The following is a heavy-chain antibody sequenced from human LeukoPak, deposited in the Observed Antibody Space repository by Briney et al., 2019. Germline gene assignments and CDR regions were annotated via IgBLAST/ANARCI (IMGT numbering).Heavy chain of an antibody. J-gene: IGHJ4*02. V-gene: IGHV1-2*02. CDR1: GYTLTGYY. CDR2: INPNSGGT. CDR3: ARYYYDNSGYRGDY. D-gene: IGHD3-22*01. Sequence: ASVKVSCKASGYTLTGYYMHWVRQAPGQGLEWMGWINPNSGGTNYAQKFQGRVTMTRDTSISTAYMELSRLRSDDTAVYYCARYYYDNSGYRGDYWGQGTLVTVSS.